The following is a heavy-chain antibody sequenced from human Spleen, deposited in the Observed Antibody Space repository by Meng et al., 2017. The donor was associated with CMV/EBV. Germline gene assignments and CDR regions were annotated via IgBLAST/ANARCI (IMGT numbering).Heavy chain of an antibody. Sequence: FSLHQDWRSGVRQVRWKGLEGGGRSKRKTDGRTTDYAAHVKGRFTISRYESKNTLYLKMNSLKTEDTAVYYYTTALIAARTEDFDYWGQGTLVTVSS. CDR2: SKRKTDGRTT. CDR3: TTALIAARTEDFDY. D-gene: IGHD6-6*01. V-gene: IGHV3-15*01. J-gene: IGHJ4*02. CDR1: FSLHQDW.